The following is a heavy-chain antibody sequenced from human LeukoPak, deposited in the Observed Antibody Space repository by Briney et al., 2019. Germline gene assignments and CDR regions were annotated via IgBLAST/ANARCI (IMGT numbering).Heavy chain of an antibody. CDR3: AKDFVVVPGNVNYFDY. V-gene: IGHV3-23*01. J-gene: IGHJ4*02. Sequence: GGSLRLSCAVSGFTFSNYAMSWVRQAPGKGLEWVSAISGSGDNTYYADSVKGRFTVSRDNSKNTLYVQMKSLRAEDTAVYYCAKDFVVVPGNVNYFDYWGQGTLVTVSS. CDR2: ISGSGDNT. D-gene: IGHD2-21*02. CDR1: GFTFSNYA.